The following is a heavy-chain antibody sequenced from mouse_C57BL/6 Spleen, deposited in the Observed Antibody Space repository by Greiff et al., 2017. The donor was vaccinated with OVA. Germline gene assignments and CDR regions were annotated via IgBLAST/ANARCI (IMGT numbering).Heavy chain of an antibody. V-gene: IGHV7-1*01. CDR2: SRNEANDYTT. J-gene: IGHJ1*03. D-gene: IGHD2-4*01. CDR3: ARGPDYEDWYLDD. CDR1: GFTFSDFY. Sequence: EVKLVESGGGLVQSGRSLRLSCATSGFTFSDFYMEWVRQAPGQGLEWIAASRNEANDYTTEYSASVKGPFIVSRDTSQSILYMQMNGLRAEDTAIYYCARGPDYEDWYLDDWGTGTTVTVSS.